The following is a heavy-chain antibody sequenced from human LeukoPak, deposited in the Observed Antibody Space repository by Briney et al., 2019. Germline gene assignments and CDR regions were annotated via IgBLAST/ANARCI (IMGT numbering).Heavy chain of an antibody. Sequence: PSETLSLTCAVSGGSFSGYYWSWIRQPPGKGLEWIGEINHSGSTNYNPSLKSRVTISVDTSKNQFSLKLSSVTAADTAVYYCARGRIVVVPAAIRGGWFDPWGQGTLVTVSS. CDR2: INHSGST. V-gene: IGHV4-34*01. CDR1: GGSFSGYY. J-gene: IGHJ5*02. CDR3: ARGRIVVVPAAIRGGWFDP. D-gene: IGHD2-2*01.